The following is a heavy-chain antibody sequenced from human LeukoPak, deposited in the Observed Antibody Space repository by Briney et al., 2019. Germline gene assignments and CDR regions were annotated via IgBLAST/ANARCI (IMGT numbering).Heavy chain of an antibody. Sequence: GGSLRLSCAASGFTFSSYWMSWVRQAPGKGLEWVANIKQDGSEKYYVDSVKGRFTISRDNAKNSLYLQMNSLRAEDTAAYYCARDLPEYCSSTSCYGSYYGMDVWGQGTTVTVSS. CDR1: GFTFSSYW. CDR2: IKQDGSEK. CDR3: ARDLPEYCSSTSCYGSYYGMDV. J-gene: IGHJ6*02. V-gene: IGHV3-7*01. D-gene: IGHD2-2*01.